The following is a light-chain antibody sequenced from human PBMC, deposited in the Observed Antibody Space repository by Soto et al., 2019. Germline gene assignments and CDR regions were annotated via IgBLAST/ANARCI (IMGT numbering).Light chain of an antibody. J-gene: IGLJ1*01. CDR2: EVS. Sequence: QSVLTQPASVSGSPGQSITISCTGSTSDVGAYNYVSWYKHHPGQAPQLMIYEVSNRPSGVSNRFSGSKSGNTASLTISGLQADDEGDYYCNSYTGSGIVFGTGTKVTVL. CDR3: NSYTGSGIV. V-gene: IGLV2-14*01. CDR1: TSDVGAYNY.